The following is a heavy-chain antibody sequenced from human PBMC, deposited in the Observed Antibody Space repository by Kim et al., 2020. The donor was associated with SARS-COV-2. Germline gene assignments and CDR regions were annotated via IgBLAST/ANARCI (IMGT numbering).Heavy chain of an antibody. Sequence: SETLSLTCTVSGGSISSSSYYWGWIRQPPGKGLEWIGSIYYSGSTYYNPSLKSRVTISVDTSKNQFSLKLSSVTAADTAVYYCARDRTITGTNWFDPLGQGTLVTVSS. CDR1: GGSISSSSYY. CDR3: ARDRTITGTNWFDP. D-gene: IGHD1-20*01. CDR2: IYYSGST. V-gene: IGHV4-39*07. J-gene: IGHJ5*02.